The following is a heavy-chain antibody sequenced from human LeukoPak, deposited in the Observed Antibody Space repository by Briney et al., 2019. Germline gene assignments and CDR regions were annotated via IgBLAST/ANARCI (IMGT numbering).Heavy chain of an antibody. D-gene: IGHD6-19*01. V-gene: IGHV1-46*01. Sequence: ASVKVSCKASGYTFTNYYMHWVRQAPGQGLEWMGIINPSGGSTSYAQKFQGRVTMTRDMFTSTVYMELSSLRSDDTAVYYCARGSGLDYDAFDIWGQGTMVTVSS. CDR1: GYTFTNYY. CDR2: INPSGGST. CDR3: ARGSGLDYDAFDI. J-gene: IGHJ3*02.